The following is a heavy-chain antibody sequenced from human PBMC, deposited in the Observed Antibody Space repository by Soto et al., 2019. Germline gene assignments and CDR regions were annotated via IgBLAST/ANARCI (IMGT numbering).Heavy chain of an antibody. J-gene: IGHJ4*02. CDR1: GGSISSGGYY. CDR3: ARSYDSSGYLDY. Sequence: TLSLTCTVSGGSISSGGYYWSWIRQHPGKGLEWIGYIYYSGSTYYNPSLKSRVTISVDTSKNQFSLKLSSVTAADTAVYYCARSYDSSGYLDYWGQGTLVTVSS. CDR2: IYYSGST. D-gene: IGHD3-22*01. V-gene: IGHV4-31*03.